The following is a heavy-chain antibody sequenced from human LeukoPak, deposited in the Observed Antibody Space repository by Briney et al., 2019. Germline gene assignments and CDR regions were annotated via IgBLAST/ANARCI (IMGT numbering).Heavy chain of an antibody. J-gene: IGHJ6*03. CDR3: ARGTGDYYYMDV. D-gene: IGHD1-14*01. CDR2: IYYSGST. V-gene: IGHV4-59*11. Sequence: PSETLSLTCTVSGGSISSHYWSWIRQPPGKGLEWIGYIYYSGSTNYNPSLKSRVTISVDTSKNQFSLKLSSVTAADTAVYYCARGTGDYYYMDVWGKGTTVTVSS. CDR1: GGSISSHY.